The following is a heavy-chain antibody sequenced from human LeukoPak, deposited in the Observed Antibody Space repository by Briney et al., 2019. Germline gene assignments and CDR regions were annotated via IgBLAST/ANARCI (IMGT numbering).Heavy chain of an antibody. V-gene: IGHV3-7*01. J-gene: IGHJ4*02. CDR1: GFSFSSYW. CDR3: ARVIFSYFDPFDC. Sequence: GRSLRLSCAASGFSFSSYWMSWVRQAPGKGLEWVANIKQDGSEKYYVDSVKGRLTISRDNAKSSLYLQMNSLRAEDTAVYYCARVIFSYFDPFDCWGQGTLVTVSS. CDR2: IKQDGSEK. D-gene: IGHD3-9*01.